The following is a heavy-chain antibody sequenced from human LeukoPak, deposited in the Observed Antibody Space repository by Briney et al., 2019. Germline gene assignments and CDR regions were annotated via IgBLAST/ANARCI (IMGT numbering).Heavy chain of an antibody. J-gene: IGHJ5*02. D-gene: IGHD2-2*01. CDR2: IYYSGST. Sequence: SETLSLTCTVSGGSISSSNYYWGWIRQPPGKGLEWIGSIYYSGSTNYNPSLKSRVTISVDTSKNQFSLKLSSVTAADTAVYYCARGCLVVVPAAPATKNWFDPWGQGTLVTVSS. CDR1: GGSISSSNYY. V-gene: IGHV4-39*07. CDR3: ARGCLVVVPAAPATKNWFDP.